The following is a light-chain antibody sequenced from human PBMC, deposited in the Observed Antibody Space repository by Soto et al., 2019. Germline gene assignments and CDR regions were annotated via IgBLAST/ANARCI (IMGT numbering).Light chain of an antibody. Sequence: QLVLTQSPSASASLGASVKLTCTLSSGHSNYAIAWHQQQPEKGPRYLIKLNSDGSHLKGDGIPDRFSGSSSGAERYLTISSLQSEDEADYYCQTWATGIQRVFGGGTKLTVL. CDR3: QTWATGIQRV. CDR1: SGHSNYA. CDR2: LNSDGSH. J-gene: IGLJ3*02. V-gene: IGLV4-69*01.